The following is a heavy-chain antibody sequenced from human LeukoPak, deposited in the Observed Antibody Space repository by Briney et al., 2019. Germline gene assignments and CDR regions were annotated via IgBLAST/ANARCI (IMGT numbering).Heavy chain of an antibody. CDR3: ARVVVVPMAMDV. CDR2: IKQDGSEK. Sequence: PGGSLRLSCAASGFTFSTYWMSWVRQAPGKGLEWVANIKQDGSEKFYVDSVKGRFTISRDNAKYSLYLQMNSLRAEDTAVYYCARVVVVPMAMDVWGKGTTVTVSS. D-gene: IGHD2-2*01. J-gene: IGHJ6*04. V-gene: IGHV3-7*01. CDR1: GFTFSTYW.